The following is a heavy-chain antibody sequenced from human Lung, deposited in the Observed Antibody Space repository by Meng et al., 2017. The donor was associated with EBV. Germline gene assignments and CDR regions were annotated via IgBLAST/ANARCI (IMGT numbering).Heavy chain of an antibody. CDR2: IYYSGST. J-gene: IGHJ5*02. D-gene: IGHD4-17*01. CDR1: GGSISSSSYY. CDR3: ARGVTTHFVP. V-gene: IGHV4-39*07. Sequence: LRPEVAGPELVKLSAPLSLPWTVSGGSISSSSYYWGWIRQPPGKGLEWIGNIYYSGSTYYNPSLKSRVTISVDTSKNQFSLKLSSVTAADTAVYYCARGVTTHFVPWGQGTLVTVSS.